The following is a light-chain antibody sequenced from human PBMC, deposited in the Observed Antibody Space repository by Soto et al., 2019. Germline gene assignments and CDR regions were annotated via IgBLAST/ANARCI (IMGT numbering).Light chain of an antibody. CDR2: STT. V-gene: IGLV7-43*01. J-gene: IGLJ2*01. Sequence: QTVVTQEPSLTVSPGGTVTLTCASSTGAVTSGYYPNWFQQKPGQPPRALIYSTTYKHSWTPARFSGPLLGGKAALTLSGVQPEDEADYYCLLFYGDGVVFGGGTQLTVL. CDR3: LLFYGDGVV. CDR1: TGAVTSGYY.